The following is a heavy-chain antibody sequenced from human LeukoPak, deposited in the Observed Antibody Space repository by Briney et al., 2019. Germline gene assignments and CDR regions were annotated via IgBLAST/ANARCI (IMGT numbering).Heavy chain of an antibody. CDR2: ISSSGSTI. D-gene: IGHD1/OR15-1a*01. J-gene: IGHJ3*02. Sequence: GGSLRLSCSVSGFDFSKNWMTWVRQAPGKGLEWVSYISSSGSTIYYADSVKGRFTISRDNAKNSLYLQMNSLRAEDTAVYYCARVLLSSVGEQDAFDIWGQGTMVTVSS. V-gene: IGHV3-48*04. CDR3: ARVLLSSVGEQDAFDI. CDR1: GFDFSKNW.